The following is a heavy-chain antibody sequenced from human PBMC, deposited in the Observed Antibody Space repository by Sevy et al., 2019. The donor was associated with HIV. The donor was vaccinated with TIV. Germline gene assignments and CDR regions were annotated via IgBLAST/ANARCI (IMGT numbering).Heavy chain of an antibody. CDR3: AREGCTKPHDY. Sequence: GGSLRLTGAASGFTFSKYSMSWVRQPPGKWLEWVSTLSFGWGEINYADSVKGRFTISRDNSKSSVYLQMNNLRPEDTAVYYCAREGCTKPHDYWGQGTLVTVSS. J-gene: IGHJ4*02. CDR2: LSFGWGEI. D-gene: IGHD2-8*01. CDR1: GFTFSKYS. V-gene: IGHV3-23*01.